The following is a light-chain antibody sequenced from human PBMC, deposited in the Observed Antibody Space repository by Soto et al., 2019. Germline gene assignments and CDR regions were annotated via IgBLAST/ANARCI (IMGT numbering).Light chain of an antibody. CDR2: DNN. CDR3: GAWDSGLSAGV. CDR1: SSNIGRNY. V-gene: IGLV1-51*01. J-gene: IGLJ3*02. Sequence: QSALTQPPSVSAAPGQKVTISCSGSSSNIGRNYVSWYQQLPGTAPKLLIYDNNERPSGIPDRFSGSKSGTSATLGITGLQTGDEADYYCGAWDSGLSAGVFGGGTKVNVL.